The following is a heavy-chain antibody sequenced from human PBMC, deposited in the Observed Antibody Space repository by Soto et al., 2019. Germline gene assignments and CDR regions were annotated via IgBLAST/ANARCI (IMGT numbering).Heavy chain of an antibody. J-gene: IGHJ6*02. Sequence: GESLKISCKGSGYSFTSYWIGWVRQMPGKGLEWMGIIYPGDSDTRYSPSFQGQVTISADKSISTAYLQWSSLKASDTAMYYCASHGWDSRSWHGNYYYGLDVWGQGTTVTVSS. CDR1: GYSFTSYW. CDR2: IYPGDSDT. CDR3: ASHGWDSRSWHGNYYYGLDV. D-gene: IGHD6-13*01. V-gene: IGHV5-51*01.